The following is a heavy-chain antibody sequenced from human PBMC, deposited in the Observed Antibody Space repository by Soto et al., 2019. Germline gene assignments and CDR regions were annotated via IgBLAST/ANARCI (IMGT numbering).Heavy chain of an antibody. CDR3: ARGLYSSGWYRNYYGMDV. CDR2: INHSGST. Sequence: PSETLSLTCAVYGGSFSGYYWSWIRQPPGEGLEWIGEINHSGSTNYNPSLKSRVTISVDTSKNQFSLKLSSVTAADTAVYYCARGLYSSGWYRNYYGMDVWGQGTTVTVSS. J-gene: IGHJ6*02. CDR1: GGSFSGYY. V-gene: IGHV4-34*01. D-gene: IGHD6-19*01.